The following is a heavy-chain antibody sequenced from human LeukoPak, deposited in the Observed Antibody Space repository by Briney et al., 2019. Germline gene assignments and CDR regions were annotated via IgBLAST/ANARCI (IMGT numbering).Heavy chain of an antibody. J-gene: IGHJ4*02. Sequence: PSETLSLTCTVSGGSISSYYWSWIRQPPGKGLEWIGYIYYSGSTNYNPSLKSRVTISVVTSKNQFSLKLSSVTAADTAVYYCARDVYGSGSYWGQGTLVTVSS. CDR2: IYYSGST. CDR1: GGSISSYY. V-gene: IGHV4-59*01. CDR3: ARDVYGSGSY. D-gene: IGHD3-10*01.